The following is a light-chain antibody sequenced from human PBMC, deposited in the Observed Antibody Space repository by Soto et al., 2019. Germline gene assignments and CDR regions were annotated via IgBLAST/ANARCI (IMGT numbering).Light chain of an antibody. CDR3: QQYNDWPPYT. J-gene: IGKJ2*01. CDR2: DAS. CDR1: QSVSGY. V-gene: IGKV3D-15*01. Sequence: EIVLTQSPVTLSLSPGERATLSCRASQSVSGYVAWYQQKPGQAPRLLIYDASSRANGIPARFTGSGSGTEFTLTINSLQSEDFAVYYCQQYNDWPPYTFGQGTKLHIK.